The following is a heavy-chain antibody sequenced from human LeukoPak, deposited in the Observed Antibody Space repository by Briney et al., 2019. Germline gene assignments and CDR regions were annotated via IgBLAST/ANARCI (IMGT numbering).Heavy chain of an antibody. J-gene: IGHJ4*02. CDR2: IYYTGST. D-gene: IGHD3-10*01. CDR1: GGSISSYY. Sequence: SETLSLTCTVSGGSISSYYWSWIRQPPGKGLEWIGNIYYTGSTIYNPSLKSRVTISVDTSKNQFSLKLNSVTAAADTAVYYCARHYDSGTYPLAFWGQGILVTVSS. V-gene: IGHV4-59*01. CDR3: ARHYDSGTYPLAF.